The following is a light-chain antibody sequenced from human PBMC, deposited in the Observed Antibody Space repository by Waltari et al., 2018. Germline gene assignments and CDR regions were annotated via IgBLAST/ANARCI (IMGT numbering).Light chain of an antibody. Sequence: SYELTQPPSVSVSPGHTARITCSGEALPNKYAYWYRQKSGQAPVLVIYEDTKRPSGIPERVSASNSGAVATWTITGAQVEDEADYYCYSTDYTGNYWVFGGGTKLTVL. CDR3: YSTDYTGNYWV. J-gene: IGLJ3*02. V-gene: IGLV3-10*01. CDR1: ALPNKY. CDR2: EDT.